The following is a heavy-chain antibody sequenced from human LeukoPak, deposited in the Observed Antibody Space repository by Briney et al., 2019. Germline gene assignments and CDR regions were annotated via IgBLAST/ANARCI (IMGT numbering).Heavy chain of an antibody. J-gene: IGHJ4*02. CDR1: GYTFTDYY. V-gene: IGHV1-2*02. D-gene: IGHD6-6*01. CDR3: ARTSIAARRADFDY. CDR2: INSNSGGT. Sequence: ASVKVSCKTSGYTFTDYYIHWMRQAPGQGLEWMGWINSNSGGTSYAQRFQGRVTLTRDTPTRTAFMELNRLTSDDTAVYYCARTSIAARRADFDYWGQGTVVTVSS.